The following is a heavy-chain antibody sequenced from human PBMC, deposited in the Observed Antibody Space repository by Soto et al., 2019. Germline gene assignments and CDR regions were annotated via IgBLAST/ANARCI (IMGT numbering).Heavy chain of an antibody. Sequence: QVQLQESGPGLVKPSETLSLTCTVSGGSISSYYWSWIRQPPGKGLESIGYIYYSGSTNYNPSLKSRVTISLDTSKTPFSLKLSSVTAADTAVYYCARLDCYYQSLDPWGQGTLVTVSS. CDR2: IYYSGST. D-gene: IGHD3-22*01. CDR1: GGSISSYY. V-gene: IGHV4-59*08. CDR3: ARLDCYYQSLDP. J-gene: IGHJ5*02.